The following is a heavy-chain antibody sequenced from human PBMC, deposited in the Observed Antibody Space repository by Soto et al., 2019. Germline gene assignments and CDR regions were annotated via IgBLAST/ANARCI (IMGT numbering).Heavy chain of an antibody. CDR1: GFTFSDYY. CDR3: ARGVRYYSSETPANFDY. D-gene: IGHD3-10*01. V-gene: IGHV3-11*05. Sequence: QVQLLESGGGVVKPGGSLRLSCAASGFTFSDYYMSWIRQAPGKGLECVAYISVSSSYANYADSVEGRFTISRDNAKNSLFLQMISLRAEDTAVYYCARGVRYYSSETPANFDYWGQGARVTVSS. J-gene: IGHJ4*02. CDR2: ISVSSSYA.